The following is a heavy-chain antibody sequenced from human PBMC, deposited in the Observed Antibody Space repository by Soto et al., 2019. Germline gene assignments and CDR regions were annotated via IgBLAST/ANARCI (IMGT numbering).Heavy chain of an antibody. V-gene: IGHV3-72*01. J-gene: IGHJ6*02. CDR2: IRRKANTYTS. Sequence: EVQLVESGGGLVQPGGSLRLSCAASGLIFSDYHIDWVRQAPGKGLEWVGRIRRKANTYTSAYAASVKGRFTISRDDSRNSLYLQINSLKTEDPAVYYCAMLGGWSGGSNDMDVWGQGTTVTVSS. CDR3: AMLGGWSGGSNDMDV. D-gene: IGHD6-19*01. CDR1: GLIFSDYH.